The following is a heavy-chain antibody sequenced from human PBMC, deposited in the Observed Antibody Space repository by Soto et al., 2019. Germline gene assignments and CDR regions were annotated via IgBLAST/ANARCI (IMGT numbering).Heavy chain of an antibody. D-gene: IGHD6-19*01. V-gene: IGHV3-23*01. J-gene: IGHJ6*02. CDR1: GFTFSSYA. CDR3: AGWRSGYYGKDV. Sequence: EVQLLESGGDLVQPGGSLRLSCAASGFTFSSYAMSWVRQASGKGPEWVSAISGSGSNTYYAESVKGRFTISRDNSKNTLYLQMNSLRAEDTAVYFCAGWRSGYYGKDVWGQGTTVTVSS. CDR2: ISGSGSNT.